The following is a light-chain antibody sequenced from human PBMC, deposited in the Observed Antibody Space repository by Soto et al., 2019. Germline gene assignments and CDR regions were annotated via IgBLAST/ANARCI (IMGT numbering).Light chain of an antibody. Sequence: DIQMTQSPSTLSGPVGDRVTITCRASQTISSWLAWYQQKPGKAPKLLIYTASTLKSGVPSRFSGSGSGTEFTLTISSLQPDDFATYYCQHYNSYSEAFGQGTKVDIK. CDR1: QTISSW. V-gene: IGKV1-5*03. J-gene: IGKJ1*01. CDR2: TAS. CDR3: QHYNSYSEA.